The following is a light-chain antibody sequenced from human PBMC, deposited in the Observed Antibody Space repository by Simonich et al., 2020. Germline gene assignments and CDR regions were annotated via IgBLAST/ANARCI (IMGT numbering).Light chain of an antibody. CDR2: DDS. J-gene: IGLJ2*01. CDR1: NIGSKS. V-gene: IGLV3-21*03. Sequence: SYVLTQPPSVSVAPGKTARITCGGNNIGSKSVHWYQQKPGQAPVLVVYDDSDRPSGIPGRFSGSNSGNTATLTNSRVEAGDEADYYCQVWDSSSDHVVFGGGTKLTVL. CDR3: QVWDSSSDHVV.